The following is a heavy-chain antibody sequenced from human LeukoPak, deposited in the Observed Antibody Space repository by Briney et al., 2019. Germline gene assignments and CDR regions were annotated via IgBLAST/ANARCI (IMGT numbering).Heavy chain of an antibody. CDR1: GYTFTGYY. CDR3: AREINMVRGVITAFDP. V-gene: IGHV1-2*02. J-gene: IGHJ5*02. D-gene: IGHD3-10*01. CDR2: INPNNGGT. Sequence: ASARVSCKASGYTFTGYYMHWVRQAPGQGLEWMGWINPNNGGTNYAQKFQGRVTMTRDTSISTAYMELSRLRSDDTAVYYCAREINMVRGVITAFDPWGQGTLVTASS.